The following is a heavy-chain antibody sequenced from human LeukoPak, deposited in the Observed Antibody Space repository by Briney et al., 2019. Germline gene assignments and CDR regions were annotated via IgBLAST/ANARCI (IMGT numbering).Heavy chain of an antibody. Sequence: PGGSLRLSCAASGFTFSDYYMSWIRQAPGKGLEWVSYISSSSSYTNYADSVKGRFTISRDNSKNTLYLQMSSLRAEDTAVYYCARDYYDSSGYYPDALDIWGQGTMVTVSS. V-gene: IGHV3-11*05. CDR3: ARDYYDSSGYYPDALDI. J-gene: IGHJ3*02. CDR2: ISSSSSYT. CDR1: GFTFSDYY. D-gene: IGHD3-22*01.